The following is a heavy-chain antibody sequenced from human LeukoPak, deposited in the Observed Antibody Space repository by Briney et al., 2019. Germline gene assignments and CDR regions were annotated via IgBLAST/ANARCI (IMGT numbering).Heavy chain of an antibody. J-gene: IGHJ5*02. CDR1: GFTFSSSA. V-gene: IGHV3-23*01. CDR3: ARGCSGGSCYESKFDP. CDR2: ISGSGGNT. Sequence: GGSLRLSCAASGFTFSSSAMSWVRQAPGKGLEWVSAISGSGGNTYYADSVKGRFTISRDNSKNTLYLQMNSLRAEDTAVYYCARGCSGGSCYESKFDPWGQGTLVTVSS. D-gene: IGHD2-15*01.